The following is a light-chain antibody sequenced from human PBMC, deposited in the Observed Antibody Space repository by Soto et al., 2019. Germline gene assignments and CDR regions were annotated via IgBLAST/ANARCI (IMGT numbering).Light chain of an antibody. J-gene: IGKJ5*01. CDR3: QQYGSSSWT. V-gene: IGKV3-20*01. CDR1: QSVSSSY. Sequence: EIVLTQSPGTLSFSPGERATLSCRASQSVSSSYLAWYQQQPGQAPRLLIYGASSRATGIPDRFSGSGSGTDFTLTISRLEPEDFAVYYCQQYGSSSWTFGQGTRLEIK. CDR2: GAS.